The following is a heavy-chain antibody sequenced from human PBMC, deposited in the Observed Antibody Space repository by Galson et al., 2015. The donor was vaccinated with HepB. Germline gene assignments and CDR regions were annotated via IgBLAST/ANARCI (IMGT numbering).Heavy chain of an antibody. Sequence: SVKVSCKAFGYSFTNYGISWVRQAPGQGLEWMGWVSAYNGYTNYAQKFQGRVTMTADTSTYTAYMELRSLRSDDTAVYYCARDPIIGLVTMVEERMDVWGQGTTVTVSS. V-gene: IGHV1-18*04. CDR3: ARDPIIGLVTMVEERMDV. J-gene: IGHJ6*02. CDR2: VSAYNGYT. D-gene: IGHD3/OR15-3a*01. CDR1: GYSFTNYG.